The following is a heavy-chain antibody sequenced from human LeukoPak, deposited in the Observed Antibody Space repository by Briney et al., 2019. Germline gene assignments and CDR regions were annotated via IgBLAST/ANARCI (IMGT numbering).Heavy chain of an antibody. CDR3: ARGLLLRRRGPAAGTPYGY. CDR2: IYSGGST. J-gene: IGHJ4*02. V-gene: IGHV3-53*01. Sequence: GGSLRLSCAASGFTVSSNYMSWVRQAPGKGLEWVSVIYSGGSTYYADSVKGRFTISRDNSKNTLYLQMNSLRAEDTAVYYCARGLLLRRRGPAAGTPYGYWGQGTLVTVSS. D-gene: IGHD6-13*01. CDR1: GFTVSSNY.